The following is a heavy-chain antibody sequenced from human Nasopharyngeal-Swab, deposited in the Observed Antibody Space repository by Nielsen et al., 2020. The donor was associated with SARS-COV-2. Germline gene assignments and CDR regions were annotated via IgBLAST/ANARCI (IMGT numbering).Heavy chain of an antibody. CDR2: INHSGST. V-gene: IGHV4-34*01. J-gene: IGHJ4*02. CDR1: GGSFSGYY. D-gene: IGHD6-13*01. Sequence: SETLSLTCAVYGGSFSGYYWGWIRQPPGKGLEWIGEINHSGSTNYNPSLKSRVTILVDTSKNQFSLKLSSVTAADTAVYYCARGRSSSWYSLTLYFDYWGQGTLVTVSS. CDR3: ARGRSSSWYSLTLYFDY.